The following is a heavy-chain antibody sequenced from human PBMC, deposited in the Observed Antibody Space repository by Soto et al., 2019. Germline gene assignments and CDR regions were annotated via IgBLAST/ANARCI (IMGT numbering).Heavy chain of an antibody. CDR2: ISDDASKD. J-gene: IGHJ3*02. Sequence: GCLRLCGVPAGLSFISHGMYWVRQAPGKGLEWLAVISDDASKDFSVNSVRGRFTISRDNSKNMLYLQMDSLINEDTAVYYCARCGSRFVWNVKNDAFDIWGQGTMVTVSS. D-gene: IGHD3-16*01. V-gene: IGHV3-30*03. CDR3: ARCGSRFVWNVKNDAFDI. CDR1: GLSFISHG.